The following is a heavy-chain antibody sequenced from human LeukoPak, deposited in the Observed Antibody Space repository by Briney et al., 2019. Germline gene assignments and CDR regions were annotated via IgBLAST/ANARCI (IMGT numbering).Heavy chain of an antibody. J-gene: IGHJ6*02. CDR2: ISGNGAYT. D-gene: IGHD6-13*01. CDR1: GFTFRSSA. V-gene: IGHV3-23*01. CDR3: ANIAAAGPYYYYGMDV. Sequence: GGSLRLSCAASGFTFRSSAMSWVRQAPGKGLEWVSSISGNGAYTYYADSVKGRLSISRDNSKNTLYLQMNSLGAEDTAVYYCANIAAAGPYYYYGMDVWGQGTTVTVSS.